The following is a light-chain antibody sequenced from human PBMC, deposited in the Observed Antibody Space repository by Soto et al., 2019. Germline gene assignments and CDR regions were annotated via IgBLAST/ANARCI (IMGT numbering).Light chain of an antibody. V-gene: IGLV2-23*01. CDR3: CSYAGSSTWV. Sequence: QSVQTQPASVSGSPGQSITISCSATSSDVGSFQVVSWYQHHPGKAPKVMIYEDTKRPSGISNRFSGSKSGNTASLTISGLQAEDEAYYYCCSYAGSSTWVFGGGTKVTVL. CDR2: EDT. J-gene: IGLJ3*02. CDR1: SSDVGSFQV.